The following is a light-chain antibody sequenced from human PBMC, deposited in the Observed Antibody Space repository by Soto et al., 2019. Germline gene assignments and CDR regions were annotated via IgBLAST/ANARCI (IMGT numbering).Light chain of an antibody. CDR2: DNS. CDR1: TSNIGTYS. V-gene: IGLV1-51*01. J-gene: IGLJ2*01. Sequence: QSVLTQPPSVSAAPGQKVTISCSGSTSNIGTYSVSWYQQLPGTAPKLLIYDNSQRPSGIPDRFSGSKSGTSATLAITGLQTGDEADYYCGTWDSSPNGGVFGGGTKVTVL. CDR3: GTWDSSPNGGV.